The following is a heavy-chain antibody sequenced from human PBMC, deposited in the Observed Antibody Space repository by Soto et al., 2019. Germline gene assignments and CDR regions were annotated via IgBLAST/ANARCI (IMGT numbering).Heavy chain of an antibody. CDR3: VRARHLNGITSLFFDY. D-gene: IGHD1-7*01. V-gene: IGHV3-13*04. Sequence: GGSLRLSCAASGFNFRNYDMHWVRHVPGKGLEWVSAIGTIGDTYYRDSVKGRFTISREDAKYSLYLQMNSLTAGDTAVYYCVRARHLNGITSLFFDYWGQGSLVTVSS. J-gene: IGHJ4*02. CDR2: IGTIGDT. CDR1: GFNFRNYD.